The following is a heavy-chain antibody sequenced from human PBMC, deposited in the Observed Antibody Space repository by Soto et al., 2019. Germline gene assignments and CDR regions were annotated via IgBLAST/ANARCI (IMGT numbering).Heavy chain of an antibody. CDR3: ARDTASLCGVRHMDV. CDR1: GYTFTSYA. D-gene: IGHD3-3*01. V-gene: IGHV1-3*01. J-gene: IGHJ6*03. Sequence: QVQLVQSGAEVKKPGASVKVSCKASGYTFTSYAMHWVRQAPGQRLEWMGWINAGNGNTKYSQKFQGRVTITRDTSASTAYMELSSLRSEDTAVYYCARDTASLCGVRHMDVWGKGTTVTVSS. CDR2: INAGNGNT.